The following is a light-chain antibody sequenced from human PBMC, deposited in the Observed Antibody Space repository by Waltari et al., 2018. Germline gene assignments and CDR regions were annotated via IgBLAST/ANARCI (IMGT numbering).Light chain of an antibody. CDR2: GKN. J-gene: IGLJ2*01. CDR1: ILRTYY. Sequence: SSDLTQDPAVSVALGQTVRITCQGDILRTYYGNWCRQKPGQPPELVIYGKNNRPSGIPDRCADYSSGNTASWIITGAQAEDEADYYCSSRELSGHVVFGGGTRLTVL. CDR3: SSRELSGHVV. V-gene: IGLV3-19*01.